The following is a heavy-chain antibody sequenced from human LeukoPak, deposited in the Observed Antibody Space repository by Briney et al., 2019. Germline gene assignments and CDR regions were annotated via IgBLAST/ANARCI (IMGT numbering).Heavy chain of an antibody. CDR2: IGTASGYT. CDR3: VRDLNCTNCICSYHHPRGDY. D-gene: IGHD2-8*01. CDR1: GFSFGDYF. J-gene: IGHJ4*02. V-gene: IGHV3-11*05. Sequence: GGSLRLSCAASGFSFGDYFMTWLRQAPGQGLEWISYIGTASGYTNYADSVKGRFTISRDNTKNSLFLQMNNLRAEDTAVYYCVRDLNCTNCICSYHHPRGDYWGQGTLVTVSS.